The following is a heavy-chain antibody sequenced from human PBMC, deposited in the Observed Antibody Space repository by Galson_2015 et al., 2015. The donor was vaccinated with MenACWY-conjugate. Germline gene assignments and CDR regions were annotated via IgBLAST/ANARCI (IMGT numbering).Heavy chain of an antibody. CDR3: ARSSMLIRLWLMDYFDY. Sequence: SLRLSCAASGFIFSSYRMNWVRQAPGKGLEWVSSTSSTNGYTYYGDSVKGRFAISRDNAKNSLYLRMNSLRAEDTGVYYCARSSMLIRLWLMDYFDYWGQGILVTVSS. V-gene: IGHV3-21*01. J-gene: IGHJ4*02. CDR1: GFIFSSYR. D-gene: IGHD5-18*01. CDR2: TSSTNGYT.